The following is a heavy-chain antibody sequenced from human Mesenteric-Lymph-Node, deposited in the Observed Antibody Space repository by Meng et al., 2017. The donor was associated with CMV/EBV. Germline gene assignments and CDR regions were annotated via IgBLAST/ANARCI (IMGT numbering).Heavy chain of an antibody. J-gene: IGHJ4*02. CDR3: ARGISYYDSNGHFDD. CDR1: GGAVNSGGFY. V-gene: IGHV4-61*08. Sequence: SGGAVNSGGFYWTWIRQPPGKELEWIGYVYYTGGTNYNPSLKSRVTISLDTSKNQFSLRLDYVSAADTAVYYCARGISYYDSNGHFDDWGQGTLVTVSS. CDR2: VYYTGGT. D-gene: IGHD3-22*01.